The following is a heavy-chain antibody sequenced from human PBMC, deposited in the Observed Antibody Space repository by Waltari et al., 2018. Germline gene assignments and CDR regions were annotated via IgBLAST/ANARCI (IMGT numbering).Heavy chain of an antibody. V-gene: IGHV3-74*01. Sequence: EVQLVESGGGLVQPGGSLRLSCAASGFTLSNYWMHWVRQAPGKGPVWVSLIDSDGSSTNYADSVKGRFTISRDNAKNTLYLQMNSLRDDDTAVYYCARDTLTSSRYFDLWGRGTLVTVSS. CDR1: GFTLSNYW. J-gene: IGHJ2*01. CDR3: ARDTLTSSRYFDL. CDR2: IDSDGSST. D-gene: IGHD3-16*01.